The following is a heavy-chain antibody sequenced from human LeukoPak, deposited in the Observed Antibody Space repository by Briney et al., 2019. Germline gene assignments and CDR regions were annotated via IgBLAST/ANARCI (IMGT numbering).Heavy chain of an antibody. CDR2: IYPGDSDT. Sequence: GESLKISCKGSGSSFSRYWIGWVRQMPGKGLEWMGIIYPGDSDTRYSPSFQGQVTISADKSISTAYLQWSSLKASDTAMFYCARHSRAFDIWGQGTMVTVSS. CDR1: GSSFSRYW. J-gene: IGHJ3*02. CDR3: ARHSRAFDI. V-gene: IGHV5-51*01.